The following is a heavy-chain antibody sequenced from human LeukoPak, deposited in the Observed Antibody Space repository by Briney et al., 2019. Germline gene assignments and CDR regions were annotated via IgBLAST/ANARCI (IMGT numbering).Heavy chain of an antibody. CDR3: ARTEQWLGFDY. CDR2: IYHSGST. V-gene: IGHV4-4*02. CDR1: GGSISSSNW. D-gene: IGHD6-19*01. J-gene: IGHJ4*02. Sequence: PSETLSLTCAVSGGSISSSNWWSWVRQPPGKGLEWIGEIYHSGSTNYNPSLKSRVTISVGKSKNQFSLKLSSVTAADTAVYYCARTEQWLGFDYWGQGTLVTVSS.